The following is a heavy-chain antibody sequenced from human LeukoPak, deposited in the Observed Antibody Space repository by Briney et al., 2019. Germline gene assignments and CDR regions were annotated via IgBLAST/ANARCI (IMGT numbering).Heavy chain of an antibody. Sequence: QPSETLSLTCAVYGGSFSGYYWSWIRQPPGKGLEWIGEINHSGSTNYNPSLKSRVTISVDTSKNQFSLKLSSVTAADTAVYYCARELKDYYYGMGVWGQGTTVTVSS. J-gene: IGHJ6*02. CDR2: INHSGST. CDR3: ARELKDYYYGMGV. CDR1: GGSFSGYY. V-gene: IGHV4-34*01.